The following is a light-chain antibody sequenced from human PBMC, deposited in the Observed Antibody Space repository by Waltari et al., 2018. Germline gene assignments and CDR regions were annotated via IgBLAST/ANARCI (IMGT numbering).Light chain of an antibody. CDR3: ATWDDSLSGRV. Sequence: QSVLTQPPSTSGTPGQTVTISCSGSTSNIGTNTVTWYQLLPGTAPKTVIFANYHRPSGGPDRFSAAKAGTSAALVISGLQSEDEADYFCATWDDSLSGRVFGGGTKVTVL. CDR1: TSNIGTNT. J-gene: IGLJ3*02. V-gene: IGLV1-44*01. CDR2: ANY.